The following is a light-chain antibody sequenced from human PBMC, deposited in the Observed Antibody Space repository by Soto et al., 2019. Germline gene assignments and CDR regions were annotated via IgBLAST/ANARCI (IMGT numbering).Light chain of an antibody. CDR2: EVT. CDR1: SSDVGGYNS. V-gene: IGLV2-8*01. Sequence: QSALTQPPSASGSPGQSVTISCTGTSSDVGGYNSVSWYQQHPGKAPKLIIYEVTKRPSGVPDRFSGSKSGNTASLTVSGPQAEDGANYTCSPLTGITTVVFGGGTKLPAL. J-gene: IGLJ2*01. CDR3: SPLTGITTVV.